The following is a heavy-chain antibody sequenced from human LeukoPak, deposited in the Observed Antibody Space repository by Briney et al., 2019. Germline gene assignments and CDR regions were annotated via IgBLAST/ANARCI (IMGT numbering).Heavy chain of an antibody. CDR3: ERGPLLRYFDWLSLDAFDI. D-gene: IGHD3-9*01. V-gene: IGHV1-18*01. CDR1: GYTFTSYG. CDR2: ISAYNGNT. Sequence: ASVKVSCKASGYTFTSYGISWVRQAPGQGLEWMGWISAYNGNTNYAQKLQGRVTMTTDTSTSTAYMELRSLRSDDTAVYYCERGPLLRYFDWLSLDAFDIWGQGTMVTVSS. J-gene: IGHJ3*02.